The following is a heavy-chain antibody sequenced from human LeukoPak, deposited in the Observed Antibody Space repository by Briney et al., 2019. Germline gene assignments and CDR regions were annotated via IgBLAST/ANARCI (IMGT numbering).Heavy chain of an antibody. V-gene: IGHV3-23*01. Sequence: GGSLRLSCAASGFTFSSYAMSWVRQAPGKGLEWVSAISGSGGSTYYADSVKGRFTISRGNSKNTLYLQMNSLRAEDKAVYYCAKDRRIQLWLGFDYWGQGTLVTVSS. D-gene: IGHD5-18*01. CDR2: ISGSGGST. CDR3: AKDRRIQLWLGFDY. CDR1: GFTFSSYA. J-gene: IGHJ4*02.